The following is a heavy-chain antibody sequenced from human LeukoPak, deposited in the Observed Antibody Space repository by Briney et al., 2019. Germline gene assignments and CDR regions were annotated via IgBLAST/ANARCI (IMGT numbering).Heavy chain of an antibody. D-gene: IGHD1-20*01. Sequence: SETLSLTCTVSGGSISNYYWSWIRQPPGKGLEWIGYIYYSGSTNYNPSLKSRVTISEDTSKNQLSLKLSSVTAADTAMYYGAGNWSEAAFDIWGQGTMVTVSS. J-gene: IGHJ3*02. CDR2: IYYSGST. V-gene: IGHV4-59*08. CDR3: AGNWSEAAFDI. CDR1: GGSISNYY.